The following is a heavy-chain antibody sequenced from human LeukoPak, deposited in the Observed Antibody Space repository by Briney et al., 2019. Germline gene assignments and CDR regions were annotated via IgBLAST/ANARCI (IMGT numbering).Heavy chain of an antibody. V-gene: IGHV3-74*03. Sequence: GRSLRLSCAASGFTFSSYWIHWVRQDPGKGLVWVSRIDSGGNITTYADSVKGRFTISRDNAKNTLYLQMNSLRAEDTAVYYCARISYDSSGYYDYWGQGTLVTVSS. CDR1: GFTFSSYW. J-gene: IGHJ4*02. CDR2: IDSGGNIT. D-gene: IGHD3-22*01. CDR3: ARISYDSSGYYDY.